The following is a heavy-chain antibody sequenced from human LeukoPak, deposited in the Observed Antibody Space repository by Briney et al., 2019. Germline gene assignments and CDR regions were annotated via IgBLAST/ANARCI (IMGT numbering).Heavy chain of an antibody. CDR3: ARHLDWAFDY. J-gene: IGHJ4*02. CDR1: GFTFNTYW. Sequence: GESLRLSCAASGFTFNTYWMTWARQAPGKGLEWLANIKPDGSDKYYLDSVKGRFTVSRDSAKNSLYLRMNSLRAEDTAVYYCARHLDWAFDYWGQGTLVTVSS. CDR2: IKPDGSDK. V-gene: IGHV3-7*01. D-gene: IGHD2-21*01.